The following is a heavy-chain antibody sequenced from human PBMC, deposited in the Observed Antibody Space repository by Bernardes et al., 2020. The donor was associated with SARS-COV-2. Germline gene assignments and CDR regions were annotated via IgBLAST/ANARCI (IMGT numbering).Heavy chain of an antibody. CDR3: ARDLVRRSYYYYGMDV. V-gene: IGHV3-33*01. J-gene: IGHJ6*02. CDR1: GFTFRSSG. D-gene: IGHD3-10*01. Sequence: SLIISCAASGFTFRSSGMHWVRQAPGPGLEWVAVIWYDGSNKYYADSVKGRFTISRDNSKNTLYLQMNSLRAEDTAVYYCARDLVRRSYYYYGMDVWGQGTTVTVSS. CDR2: IWYDGSNK.